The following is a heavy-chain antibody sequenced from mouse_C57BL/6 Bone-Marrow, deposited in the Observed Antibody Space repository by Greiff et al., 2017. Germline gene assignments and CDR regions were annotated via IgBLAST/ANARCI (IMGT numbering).Heavy chain of an antibody. CDR3: ARFTTVPGDY. CDR1: GYTFTSYW. CDR2: IHPNSGST. Sequence: QVQLQQPGAELVKPRASVKLSCKASGYTFTSYWMHWVKQRPGQGLEWIGMIHPNSGSTNYNEKFKSKATLTVDKSSSTAYMQLSSLTSEDSAVYYWARFTTVPGDYWGQGTTLTVSS. J-gene: IGHJ2*01. V-gene: IGHV1-64*01. D-gene: IGHD1-1*01.